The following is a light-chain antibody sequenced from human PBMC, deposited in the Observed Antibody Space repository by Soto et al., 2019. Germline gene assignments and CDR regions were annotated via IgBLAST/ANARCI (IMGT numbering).Light chain of an antibody. V-gene: IGKV3-20*01. J-gene: IGKJ1*01. CDR1: QSVRNNY. CDR2: ETY. CDR3: QQYGGSSRT. Sequence: IVLTPSPDTLSFSPWSRFTLSFSSSQSVRNNYLAWYQQKPGQAPRLLIYETYRRATGIPDRFSGSGSGIDFTLTISRLEPEDFAVYLCQQYGGSSRTFGLGTKVDIK.